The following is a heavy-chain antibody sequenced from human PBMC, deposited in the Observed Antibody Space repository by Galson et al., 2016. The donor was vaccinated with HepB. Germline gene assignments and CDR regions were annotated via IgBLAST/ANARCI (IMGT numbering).Heavy chain of an antibody. CDR1: GGSISNSDYY. J-gene: IGHJ5*02. Sequence: ETLSLTCTVSGGSISNSDYYWGWIRQPPGKGLEWIGSIYYSGSTYYNPSLKSRITISLDTSKNQFSLELNSVTAADTAVYYCARVIPAGIGAPDIECNWLDPWGQGTLVTVSS. CDR3: ARVIPAGIGAPDIECNWLDP. CDR2: IYYSGST. D-gene: IGHD6-25*01. V-gene: IGHV4-39*07.